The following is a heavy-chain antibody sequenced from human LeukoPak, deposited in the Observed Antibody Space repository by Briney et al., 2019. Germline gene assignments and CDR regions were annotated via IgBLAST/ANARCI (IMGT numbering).Heavy chain of an antibody. V-gene: IGHV3-23*01. D-gene: IGHD6-13*01. Sequence: GGALRLSCAVSGFTFSSYAMSWVRQAPGKGLEWVSAIDSSGSYTWYDDSVKGRFTISRDNSKNTLYLQMNSLRAEDTAVYYCARDLIAAAGTLNYYYYGMDVWGQGTTVTVSS. J-gene: IGHJ6*02. CDR3: ARDLIAAAGTLNYYYYGMDV. CDR2: IDSSGSYT. CDR1: GFTFSSYA.